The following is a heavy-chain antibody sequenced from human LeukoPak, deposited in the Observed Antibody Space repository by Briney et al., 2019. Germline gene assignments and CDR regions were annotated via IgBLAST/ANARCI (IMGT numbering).Heavy chain of an antibody. D-gene: IGHD2-15*01. CDR2: IIPIFGTA. V-gene: IGHV1-69*05. CDR3: ARDLGSRDNYYYYMDV. J-gene: IGHJ6*03. CDR1: GGTFSSYA. Sequence: SVKISCKASGGTFSSYAISWVRQAPGQGLEWMGGIIPIFGTANYAQKFQGRVTITTDESTSTAYMELSSLRSEDTAVYYCARDLGSRDNYYYYMDVWGKGTTVTVSS.